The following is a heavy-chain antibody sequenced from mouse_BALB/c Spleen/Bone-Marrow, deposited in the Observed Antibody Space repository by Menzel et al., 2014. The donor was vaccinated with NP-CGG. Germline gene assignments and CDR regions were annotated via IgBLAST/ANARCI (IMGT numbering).Heavy chain of an antibody. D-gene: IGHD4-1*01. CDR2: ISSGGSYT. Sequence: EVHLVESGGGLVKPGGSLKLSCAASGFAFSSYDISWVRQTPEKRLEWVATISSGGSYTYYPDSVKGRFTISRDNARNTLYLQMSSLRTEDTALYYCARPLTGAYFDYWGQGTTLTVSS. J-gene: IGHJ2*01. CDR3: ARPLTGAYFDY. V-gene: IGHV5-9*02. CDR1: GFAFSSYD.